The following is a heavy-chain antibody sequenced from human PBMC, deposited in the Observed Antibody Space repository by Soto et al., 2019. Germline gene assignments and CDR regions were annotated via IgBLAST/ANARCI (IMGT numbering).Heavy chain of an antibody. Sequence: QVQLVQSGAEVKKPGASVKLSCKASGYTFINYYIHWVRQSPGQGLEWMGIFNPTSGSTNYAQKFQGSVTLTMDTSTRTVYMAMSSLRFDDTAVYYCASDLSAGDYWGQGTLVTVSS. V-gene: IGHV1-46*01. CDR2: FNPTSGST. D-gene: IGHD6-13*01. CDR3: ASDLSAGDY. CDR1: GYTFINYY. J-gene: IGHJ4*02.